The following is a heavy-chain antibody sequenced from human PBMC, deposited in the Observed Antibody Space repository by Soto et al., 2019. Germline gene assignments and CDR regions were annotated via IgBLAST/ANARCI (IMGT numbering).Heavy chain of an antibody. CDR3: ARERSVGYCITTTCPKPFYYSAMDV. Sequence: QVQLVQSGAEVKKPGSSLKVSCKASGGTFTNYAFSWVRQAPGQVPEWMGGIIPIFGTPDYAQKFQGRVIITADDSTRTVSMELNSLRSDDTAVYYCARERSVGYCITTTCPKPFYYSAMDVWGQGTTVTVSS. J-gene: IGHJ6*02. V-gene: IGHV1-69*12. CDR1: GGTFTNYA. CDR2: IIPIFGTP. D-gene: IGHD2-2*01.